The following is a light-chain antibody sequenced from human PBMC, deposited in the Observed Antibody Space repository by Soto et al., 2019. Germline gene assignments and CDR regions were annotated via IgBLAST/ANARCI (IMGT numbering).Light chain of an antibody. V-gene: IGLV2-8*01. CDR1: RSDVGAYNY. Sequence: QSALTQPPSASGSPGQSVTISFTGTRSDVGAYNYVSWYQQYPGKAPKLMIYEVSKRPSGVPDRFSGSKSGKTASLTVSGLQPEDEADYYCTSYAGSNIGVFGGGTKLTVL. CDR3: TSYAGSNIGV. J-gene: IGLJ3*02. CDR2: EVS.